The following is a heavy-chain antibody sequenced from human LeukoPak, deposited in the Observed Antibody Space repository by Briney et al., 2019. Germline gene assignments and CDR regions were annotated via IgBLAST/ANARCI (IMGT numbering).Heavy chain of an antibody. CDR2: ISSSSSYI. Sequence: GGSLRLSCAASGFTFSSYSMNWVRQAPGKGLEWVSSISSSSSYIYYADSVKGRFTISRDNAKNSLYPQMNSLRAEDTAVYYCARDLQRNYGMDVWGQGTTVTVSS. J-gene: IGHJ6*02. CDR3: ARDLQRNYGMDV. CDR1: GFTFSSYS. V-gene: IGHV3-21*01.